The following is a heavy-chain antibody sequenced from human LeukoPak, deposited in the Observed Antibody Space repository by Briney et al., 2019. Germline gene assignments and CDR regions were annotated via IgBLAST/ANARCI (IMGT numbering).Heavy chain of an antibody. D-gene: IGHD4-17*01. V-gene: IGHV1-69*05. CDR2: IIPIFGTA. CDR3: ARTNPTFTVTDNGRHYYYYYMDV. Sequence: SVKVSCKASGGTFSSYAISWVLQAPGQGLEWMGGIIPIFGTANYAQKFQGRVTITTDESTSKAYMELSSLRSEDTAVYYCARTNPTFTVTDNGRHYYYYYMDVWGKGTTVTVSS. CDR1: GGTFSSYA. J-gene: IGHJ6*03.